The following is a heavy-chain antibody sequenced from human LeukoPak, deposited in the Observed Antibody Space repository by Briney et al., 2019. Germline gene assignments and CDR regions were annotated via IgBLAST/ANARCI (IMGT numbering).Heavy chain of an antibody. V-gene: IGHV3-7*01. CDR2: IKQDGSEK. CDR1: GFTLSSYW. J-gene: IGHJ4*02. CDR3: ARDRDYDFWSGYTYYFDY. D-gene: IGHD3-3*01. Sequence: PGGSLRLSCAAPGFTLSSYWMSWVRQAPGKGLEWVANIKQDGSEKYYVDSVKGRFTISRDNAKNSLCLQMNSLRAEDTAVYYCARDRDYDFWSGYTYYFDYWGQGTLVTVSS.